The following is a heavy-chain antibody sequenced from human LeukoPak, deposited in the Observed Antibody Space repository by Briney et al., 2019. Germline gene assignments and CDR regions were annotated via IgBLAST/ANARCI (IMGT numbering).Heavy chain of an antibody. CDR2: ISYDGSNK. D-gene: IGHD1-1*01. CDR3: ARATGKTTEDAFDI. J-gene: IGHJ3*02. Sequence: PGGSLRLSCAASGFTFSSYSMNWVRQAPGKGLEWVAVISYDGSNKYYADSVKGRFTISRDNSKNTLYLQTNSLRAEDTAVYYCARATGKTTEDAFDIWGQGTMVTVSS. CDR1: GFTFSSYS. V-gene: IGHV3-30*03.